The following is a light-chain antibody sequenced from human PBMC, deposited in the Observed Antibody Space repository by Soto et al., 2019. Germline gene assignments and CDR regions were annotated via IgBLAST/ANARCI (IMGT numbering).Light chain of an antibody. CDR3: QQYGSSPWT. CDR1: QSVTNNY. CDR2: DAS. Sequence: EIVLTQSPGTLSLSPGERATLSCRASQSVTNNYLAWYQQKPGLAPRLLIYDASRRATGIPDRFSGSGSGTDFTLTISRLEPEDFALYYCQQYGSSPWTFGQGTKVDIK. J-gene: IGKJ1*01. V-gene: IGKV3D-20*01.